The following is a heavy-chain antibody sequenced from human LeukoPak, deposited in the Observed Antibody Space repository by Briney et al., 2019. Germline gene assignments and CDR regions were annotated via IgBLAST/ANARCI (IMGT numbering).Heavy chain of an antibody. CDR3: ARDSEERSGAPYGDYGRNYYYGMDV. CDR2: IYYSGST. V-gene: IGHV4-30-4*01. J-gene: IGHJ6*02. CDR1: GGSISSGDYY. Sequence: PSQTLSLTCTVSGGSISSGDYYWSWIRQPPGEGLEWIGYIYYSGSTYYNPSLKSRVTISVGTSKNQFSLKLSSVTAADTAVYYCARDSEERSGAPYGDYGRNYYYGMDVWGQGTTVTVSS. D-gene: IGHD4-17*01.